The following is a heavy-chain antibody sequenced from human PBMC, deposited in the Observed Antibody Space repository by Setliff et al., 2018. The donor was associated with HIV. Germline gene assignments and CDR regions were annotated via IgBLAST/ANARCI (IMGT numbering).Heavy chain of an antibody. CDR2: IYYSGST. D-gene: IGHD2-8*01. J-gene: IGHJ4*02. V-gene: IGHV4-39*07. CDR1: GGSINTGSYY. CDR3: ARESPDGLDY. Sequence: PSETLSLTCTVSGGSINTGSYYWGWIRQPPGKGLESIGTIYYSGSTYYKSSLKSRLTISVDTSKNQFSLKVNSVTAADTAMYFCARESPDGLDYWGQGTLVTV.